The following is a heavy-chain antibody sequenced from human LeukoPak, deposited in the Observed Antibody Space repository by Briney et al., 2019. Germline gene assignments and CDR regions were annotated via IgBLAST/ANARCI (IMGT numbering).Heavy chain of an antibody. Sequence: GGSLRLSCAASGFTFSSYGMHWVRQAPGKGLEWVAVIWYDGSKTYHADSVTGRFTISRDNPKNTLYLQMNSLRAEDTAVYYCARGRSSSSSWCDYWGQGTLVSVSS. CDR2: IWYDGSKT. V-gene: IGHV3-33*01. J-gene: IGHJ4*02. D-gene: IGHD6-13*01. CDR3: ARGRSSSSSWCDY. CDR1: GFTFSSYG.